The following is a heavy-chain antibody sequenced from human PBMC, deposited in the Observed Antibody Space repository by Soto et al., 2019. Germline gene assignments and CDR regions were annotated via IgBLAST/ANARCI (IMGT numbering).Heavy chain of an antibody. D-gene: IGHD5-18*01. J-gene: IGHJ4*02. Sequence: EVQLVESGGGLVQPGRSLRLSCAASGFTFDDYAMHWFRQAPGKGLEWVSGISWNSGSIGYADSVKGRFTISRDNAKNSLYLKMNSLRAEDTALYYCAKDRSAWTAMVPDYWGQGTLGTVA. V-gene: IGHV3-9*01. CDR3: AKDRSAWTAMVPDY. CDR2: ISWNSGSI. CDR1: GFTFDDYA.